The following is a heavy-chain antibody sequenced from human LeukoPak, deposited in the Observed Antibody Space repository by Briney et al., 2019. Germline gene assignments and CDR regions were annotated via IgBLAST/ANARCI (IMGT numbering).Heavy chain of an antibody. J-gene: IGHJ5*02. Sequence: SETLSLTCTVSGASISAYYWSWIRQPPGKGLEWIGDIHYSGNTKSSSSLKSRVTTSLHTSRNHLSLQLSSVTAADTAVYYCARGVGCSGGTCSSVYWRDPGGQGTVLSVS. CDR2: IHYSGNT. V-gene: IGHV4-59*01. CDR3: ARGVGCSGGTCSSVYWRDP. D-gene: IGHD2-15*01. CDR1: GASISAYY.